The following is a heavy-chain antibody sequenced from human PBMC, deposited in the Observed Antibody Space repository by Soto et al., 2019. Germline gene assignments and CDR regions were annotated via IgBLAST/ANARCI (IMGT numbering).Heavy chain of an antibody. V-gene: IGHV3-21*01. J-gene: IGHJ6*02. CDR2: ISSSSSYI. CDR1: GFTFSSYS. Sequence: GGSLRLSCAASGFTFSSYSMNWVRQAPGKGLEWVSSISSSSSYIYYADSVKGRFTISRDNAKNSLYLQMNSLRAEDTAVYYCAREGGQQLVKDYYYYGMDVWGQGTTVTVSS. CDR3: AREGGQQLVKDYYYYGMDV. D-gene: IGHD6-13*01.